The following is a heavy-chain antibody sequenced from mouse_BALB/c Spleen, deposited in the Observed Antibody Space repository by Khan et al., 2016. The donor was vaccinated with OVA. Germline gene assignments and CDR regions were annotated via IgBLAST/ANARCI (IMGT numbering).Heavy chain of an antibody. CDR3: ARAYYRYEGYYAMDY. CDR2: LWGDGST. D-gene: IGHD2-14*01. CDR1: GFSLSRYS. Sequence: QVQLKESGPGLVAPSQSLSITCTVSGFSLSRYSVHWVRQPPGKGLEWLGMLWGDGSTDYNSALKSRLSISKDNSKSQVFLKMNSLQTDDTAMYYCARAYYRYEGYYAMDYWGQGTSVTVSS. V-gene: IGHV2-6-4*01. J-gene: IGHJ4*01.